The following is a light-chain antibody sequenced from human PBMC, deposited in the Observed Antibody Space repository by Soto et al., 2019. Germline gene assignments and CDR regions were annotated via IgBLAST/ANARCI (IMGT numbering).Light chain of an antibody. J-gene: IGLJ2*01. Sequence: QSALTQPASVSGSPGQSITISCTGTSSDVGDYKYVSWYQQHPDKAPKLIIFVNSNRPSGISNRFSASKSGNTASLTISGLQAEDEADYYCSSYTSSSTLVVFGGGTKLTVL. V-gene: IGLV2-14*01. CDR3: SSYTSSSTLVV. CDR2: VNS. CDR1: SSDVGDYKY.